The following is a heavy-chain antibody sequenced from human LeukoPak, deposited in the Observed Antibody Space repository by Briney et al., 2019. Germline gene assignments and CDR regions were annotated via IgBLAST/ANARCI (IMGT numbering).Heavy chain of an antibody. CDR3: AKDSSVWVVGAITFFDY. CDR2: ISYDGSTK. J-gene: IGHJ4*02. Sequence: GRSLRLSCAASGFTFSNYGMHWVRQAPGKGLEWVAAISYDGSTKYYADSVKGRFTSSRDNSKNTLYLQMNSLRPEDTAVYYCAKDSSVWVVGAITFFDYWGQGTLVTVSS. CDR1: GFTFSNYG. D-gene: IGHD1-26*01. V-gene: IGHV3-30*18.